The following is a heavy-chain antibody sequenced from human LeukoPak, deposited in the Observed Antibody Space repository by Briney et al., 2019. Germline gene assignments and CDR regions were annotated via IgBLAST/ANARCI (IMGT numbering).Heavy chain of an antibody. V-gene: IGHV3-48*03. Sequence: PGGSLRLSCAASGFTFSTYEMNWVRQAPGKGLEWVSYISSSGSTVYYADSVKGRFTISRDNAKNSLYLQMNSLRAGDTAVYYCARRKYCSGGSCPTNYYYYYMDVWGKGTTVTVSS. D-gene: IGHD2-15*01. CDR2: ISSSGSTV. CDR1: GFTFSTYE. CDR3: ARRKYCSGGSCPTNYYYYYMDV. J-gene: IGHJ6*03.